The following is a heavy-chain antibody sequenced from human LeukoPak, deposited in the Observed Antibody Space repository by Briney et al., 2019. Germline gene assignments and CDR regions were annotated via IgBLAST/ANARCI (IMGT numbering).Heavy chain of an antibody. Sequence: GASVKVSCKASGYTFTGYYMHWVRQAPGQGLEWMGWINTNTGNPTYAQGFTGRFVFSLDTSVGTAYLQISSLKAEDTAVYYCARAGGYCSGGSCYWGYFDYWGQGTLVTVSS. CDR3: ARAGGYCSGGSCYWGYFDY. CDR1: GYTFTGYY. J-gene: IGHJ4*02. CDR2: INTNTGNP. D-gene: IGHD2-15*01. V-gene: IGHV7-4-1*02.